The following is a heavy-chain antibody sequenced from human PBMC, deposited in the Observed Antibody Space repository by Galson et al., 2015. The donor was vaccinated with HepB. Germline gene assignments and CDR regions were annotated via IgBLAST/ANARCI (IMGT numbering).Heavy chain of an antibody. CDR1: GGTFSSYA. Sequence: SVTVSCKASGGTFSSYAISWVRQAPGQGLEWMGWISAYNGNTNYAQKFQDRVTMTTDTSMSTAYMELRSLRSDDTAVYYCARDWLAARPGWFDPWGQGTLVTVSS. CDR3: ARDWLAARPGWFDP. CDR2: ISAYNGNT. D-gene: IGHD6-6*01. V-gene: IGHV1-18*01. J-gene: IGHJ5*02.